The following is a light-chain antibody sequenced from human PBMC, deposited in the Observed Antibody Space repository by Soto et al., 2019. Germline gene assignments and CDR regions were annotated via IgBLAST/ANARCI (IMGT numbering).Light chain of an antibody. Sequence: DIQMTQSPSSLSASVGDRVTITCQASQDINNFLNWYQQKPGKAPKLLIYDASNLETGVPSRFSGSGSGTDFIFTISSLQPEDIATYYCQQYDILRTFGQGTKVEIK. CDR2: DAS. V-gene: IGKV1-33*01. J-gene: IGKJ1*01. CDR3: QQYDILRT. CDR1: QDINNF.